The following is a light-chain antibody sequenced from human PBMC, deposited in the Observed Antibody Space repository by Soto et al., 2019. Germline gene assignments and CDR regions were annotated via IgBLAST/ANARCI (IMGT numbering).Light chain of an antibody. CDR1: QNVNIN. J-gene: IGKJ4*01. CDR3: QQYKDWPPLT. Sequence: EIVMTQSPVTLSVSPGERVTLSCRASQNVNINLAWYQQRPGQAPRVLIYGASNRASGIPDRFSGSGSGTHFTLTISSLEPDDFALYYCQQYKDWPPLTFGGGTRVEI. V-gene: IGKV3D-15*01. CDR2: GAS.